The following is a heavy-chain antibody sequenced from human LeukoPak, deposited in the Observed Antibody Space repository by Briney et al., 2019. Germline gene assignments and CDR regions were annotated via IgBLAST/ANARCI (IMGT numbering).Heavy chain of an antibody. CDR2: GDYSGGT. CDR1: GDSFSSVTDY. V-gene: IGHV4-39*07. Sequence: SETLSLTCTVSGDSFSSVTDYWAWIRQPPGKGLEWIASGDYSGGTYYNPSLESRVAISADMSKNQFSLKLTSVTAADTAVYYCARDVVGSGWTYYFDYWGQGTLVTVSS. CDR3: ARDVVGSGWTYYFDY. D-gene: IGHD6-19*01. J-gene: IGHJ4*02.